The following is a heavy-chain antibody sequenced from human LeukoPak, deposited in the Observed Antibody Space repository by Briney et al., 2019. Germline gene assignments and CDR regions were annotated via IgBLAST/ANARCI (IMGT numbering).Heavy chain of an antibody. Sequence: PGRSLRLSCAASGFTFDDYAMHWVRLAPGKGLEWVSGISCNSGGRAYADSVKGRFTISRDNAKNSLYLQMNSLRAEDMAFYYCAKDAAGTTVTTGGYFDYWGQGTLVTVSS. CDR1: GFTFDDYA. CDR2: ISCNSGGR. CDR3: AKDAAGTTVTTGGYFDY. D-gene: IGHD4-11*01. V-gene: IGHV3-9*03. J-gene: IGHJ4*02.